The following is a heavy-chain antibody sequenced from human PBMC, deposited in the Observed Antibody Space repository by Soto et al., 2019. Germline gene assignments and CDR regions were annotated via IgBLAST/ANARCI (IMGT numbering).Heavy chain of an antibody. CDR1: GGSFSGYY. CDR3: ARVVSGRYSSGWYMPAVYYGMDV. Sequence: PSETLSLTCAVYGGSFSGYYWSWIRQPPGKGLEWIGEINHSGSTNYNPSLKSRVTISVDTSKNQFSLKLSSVTAADTAVYYCARVVSGRYSSGWYMPAVYYGMDVWGQGATVTVSS. D-gene: IGHD6-19*01. V-gene: IGHV4-34*01. CDR2: INHSGST. J-gene: IGHJ6*02.